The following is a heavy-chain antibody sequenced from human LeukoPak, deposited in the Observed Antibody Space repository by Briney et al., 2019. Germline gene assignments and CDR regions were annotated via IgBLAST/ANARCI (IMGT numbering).Heavy chain of an antibody. CDR2: MNPNSGNT. CDR3: ARTLNGVDYYYYYMDV. V-gene: IGHV1-8*01. Sequence: ASVKVSCKASGYTFTSYDINWVRQATGQGLEWMGWMNPNSGNTGYAQKFQGRVTMTRNTSISTAYMELSSLRSEDTAVYYCARTLNGVDYYYYYMDVWGKGTTVTVSS. D-gene: IGHD1-1*01. CDR1: GYTFTSYD. J-gene: IGHJ6*03.